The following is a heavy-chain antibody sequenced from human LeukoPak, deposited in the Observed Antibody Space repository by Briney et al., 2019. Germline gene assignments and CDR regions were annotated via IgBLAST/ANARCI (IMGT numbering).Heavy chain of an antibody. CDR3: AREGSMTSRPFVSNDY. Sequence: PSETLSLTCTVSGGSITSFYWSWIRQPAGKGLEWIGRILTSGNTDYNPSLKSRVTMSIDTSKNQFSLNLRSVTAADTAVYFCAREGSMTSRPFVSNDYWGQGTLVTVSS. CDR1: GGSITSFY. V-gene: IGHV4-4*07. CDR2: ILTSGNT. J-gene: IGHJ4*02. D-gene: IGHD6-6*01.